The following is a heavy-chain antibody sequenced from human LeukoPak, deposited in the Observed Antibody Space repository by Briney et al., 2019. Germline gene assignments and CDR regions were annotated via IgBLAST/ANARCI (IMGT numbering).Heavy chain of an antibody. CDR2: VKGDGTFT. Sequence: PGGSLRLSCAVSGFTFSSHWMHWVRQAPGKGLVWVSRVKGDGTFTNYADSVYGRFTISRDNAKNTLYLHMHSLRAEDTAVYYCVRDGDDFNFDYWGQGNLVTVSS. V-gene: IGHV3-74*01. J-gene: IGHJ4*02. CDR1: GFTFSSHW. D-gene: IGHD5-24*01. CDR3: VRDGDDFNFDY.